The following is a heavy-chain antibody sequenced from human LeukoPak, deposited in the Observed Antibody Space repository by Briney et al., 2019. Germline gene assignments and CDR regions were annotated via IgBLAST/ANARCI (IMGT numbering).Heavy chain of an antibody. CDR1: GFIFDMHD. V-gene: IGHV3-30*02. J-gene: IGHJ4*02. D-gene: IGHD1-26*01. CDR2: IRSDGYHT. CDR3: AKPSGSGVDY. Sequence: GGSLRLSCGASGFIFDMHDMHWVRQAPGKGLEWVAFIRSDGYHTYYADSVKCRFTITRDNYKNTVYLQMNSLRVEDMAVYYCAKPSGSGVDYWGRGTRVTVSS.